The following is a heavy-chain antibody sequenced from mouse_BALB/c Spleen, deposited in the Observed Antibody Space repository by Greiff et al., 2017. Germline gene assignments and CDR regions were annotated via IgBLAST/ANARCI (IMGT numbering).Heavy chain of an antibody. CDR3: ARGGDYDGFAY. Sequence: QVQLQQSGAELVRPGTSVKISCKASGYTFTNYWLGWVKQRPGHGLEWIGDIYPGGGYTNYNETFKGKATLTADTSSSTAYMQLSSLTSEDSAVYFCARGGDYDGFAYWGQGTLVTVSA. CDR1: GYTFTNYW. D-gene: IGHD2-4*01. CDR2: IYPGGGYT. J-gene: IGHJ3*01. V-gene: IGHV1-63*02.